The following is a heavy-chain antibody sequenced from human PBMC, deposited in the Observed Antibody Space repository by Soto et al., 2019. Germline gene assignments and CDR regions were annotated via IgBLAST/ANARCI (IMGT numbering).Heavy chain of an antibody. V-gene: IGHV4-59*08. CDR3: ARQPYDSSGYYYGA. Sequence: SETLSLTCTVSGGSINNHYWSWIRQPPGKGLEWIGYIYYTGNTNYNPSLKSRVTISVDTSKNQSSLKLTSVTAADTAVYYCARQPYDSSGYYYGAWGQGTLVTVSS. D-gene: IGHD3-22*01. J-gene: IGHJ5*02. CDR2: IYYTGNT. CDR1: GGSINNHY.